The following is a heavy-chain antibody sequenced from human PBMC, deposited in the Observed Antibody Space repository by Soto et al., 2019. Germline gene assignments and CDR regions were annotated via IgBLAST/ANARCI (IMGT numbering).Heavy chain of an antibody. CDR2: IYYSGST. D-gene: IGHD3-3*01. Sequence: QVQLQESGPGLVKPSQTLSLTCTVSGGSISSGGYYWSWIRQHPGKGLEWIGYIYYSGSTYYNPSLKSRVTISVDTSKNQFSLKLSSVTAADTAVYYCARVRTSGYRARWFDPWGQGTLVTVSS. CDR3: ARVRTSGYRARWFDP. V-gene: IGHV4-31*03. CDR1: GGSISSGGYY. J-gene: IGHJ5*02.